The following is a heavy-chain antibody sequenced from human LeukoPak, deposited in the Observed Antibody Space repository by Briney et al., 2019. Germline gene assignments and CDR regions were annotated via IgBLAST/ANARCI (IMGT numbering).Heavy chain of an antibody. D-gene: IGHD6-6*01. CDR3: ARYRLVNY. CDR1: GFTFSTYS. V-gene: IGHV3-21*01. J-gene: IGHJ4*02. Sequence: GGSLRLSCAASGFTFSTYSMNWVRQAPGKGLEWVSSITGSSSFIYYADSVKGRFIISRDNAKNSLYLQMNSLRAEDTAVYYCARYRLVNYWGQGTLVTVSS. CDR2: ITGSSSFI.